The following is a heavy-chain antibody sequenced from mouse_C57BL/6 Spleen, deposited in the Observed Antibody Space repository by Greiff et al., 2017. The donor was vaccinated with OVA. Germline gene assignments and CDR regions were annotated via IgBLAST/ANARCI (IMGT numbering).Heavy chain of an antibody. V-gene: IGHV14-1*01. Sequence: VQLQQSGAELVRPGASVKLSCTASGFNFKDYYMHWVKQRPEQGLEWIGRIDPEDGYTEYAPKFKGKATMTADTSSNTAYLQLSSLTSEDTAVYYCATGLTTVVDYAMDYWGQGTSVTVSS. CDR1: GFNFKDYY. J-gene: IGHJ4*01. D-gene: IGHD1-1*01. CDR2: IDPEDGYT. CDR3: ATGLTTVVDYAMDY.